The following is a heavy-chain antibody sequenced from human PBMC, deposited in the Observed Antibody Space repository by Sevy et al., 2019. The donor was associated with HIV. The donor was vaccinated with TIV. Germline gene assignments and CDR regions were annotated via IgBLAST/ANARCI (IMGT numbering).Heavy chain of an antibody. J-gene: IGHJ4*02. CDR3: TTDREYGDYKGGFDY. D-gene: IGHD4-17*01. CDR1: GFTFTNAW. Sequence: GGSLRLSCAVSGFTFTNAWMGWVRQAPGKGLEWVGRIRSNTDGGTTDYAAPLKGRFTISRDDSKITLYLQMNILKSAETAVYYCTTDREYGDYKGGFDYWGQGTLVTVSS. CDR2: IRSNTDGGTT. V-gene: IGHV3-15*01.